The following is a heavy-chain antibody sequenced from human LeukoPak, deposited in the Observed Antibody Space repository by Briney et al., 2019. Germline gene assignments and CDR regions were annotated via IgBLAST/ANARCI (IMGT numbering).Heavy chain of an antibody. V-gene: IGHV5-51*01. D-gene: IGHD1-26*01. CDR2: IYPGGSDT. CDR1: GYRVNSYW. Sequence: GESLKISCKGSGYRVNSYWIGRVRQMPGKGLEWMGIIYPGGSDTRYSPSFQGQVTISADKSISTAYPQWSSLKASDTAMYYCARKGGACDYWGQGTLVTVSS. CDR3: ARKGGACDY. J-gene: IGHJ4*02.